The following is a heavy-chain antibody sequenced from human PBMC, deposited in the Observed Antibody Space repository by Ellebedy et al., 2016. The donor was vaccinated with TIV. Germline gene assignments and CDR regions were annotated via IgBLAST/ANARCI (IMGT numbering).Heavy chain of an antibody. CDR2: ISSDGTNK. Sequence: PGGSLRLSCDASGFRFNQYSMHWVRQVPGKGLQWVAVISSDGTNKRYAESVKGRFTVSRDNFRNTLDLQLNSLTPDDTAMYSCAKSGLQLWFGEGDWLDPWGQGTQVTVSS. J-gene: IGHJ5*02. CDR1: GFRFNQYS. V-gene: IGHV3-30*17. CDR3: AKSGLQLWFGEGDWLDP. D-gene: IGHD3-10*01.